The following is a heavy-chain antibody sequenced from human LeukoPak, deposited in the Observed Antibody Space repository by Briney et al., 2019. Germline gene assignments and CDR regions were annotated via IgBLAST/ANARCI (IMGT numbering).Heavy chain of an antibody. CDR1: GFTFRTYW. CDR2: INTDGSRT. J-gene: IGHJ5*02. CDR3: VRVLRGSDDWVDP. V-gene: IGHV3-74*01. D-gene: IGHD3-16*01. Sequence: GGSLRLSCAASGFTFRTYWMHWVRQAPGKGLVWVSRINTDGSRTNYADSVKGRFTISRDNAKNTLYLQMNSLRAEDTAVYYCVRVLRGSDDWVDPWGQGTLVTVSS.